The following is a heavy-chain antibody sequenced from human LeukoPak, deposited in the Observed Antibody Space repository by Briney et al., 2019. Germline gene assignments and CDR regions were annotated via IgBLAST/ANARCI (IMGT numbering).Heavy chain of an antibody. CDR1: GGSISSGGYY. V-gene: IGHV4-31*03. J-gene: IGHJ6*02. D-gene: IGHD2-15*01. CDR3: ARDVEMAPGNHYYGMDV. CDR2: IYYSGST. Sequence: SETLSLTCTVSGGSISSGGYYWSWIRQHPGKGLEWIGYIYYSGSTYYNPSLKSRVTISVDTSKNQFSLKLSSVTAADTAVYYCARDVEMAPGNHYYGMDVWGQGITVTVSS.